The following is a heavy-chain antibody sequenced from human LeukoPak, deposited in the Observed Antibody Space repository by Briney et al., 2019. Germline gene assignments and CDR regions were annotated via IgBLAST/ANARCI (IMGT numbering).Heavy chain of an antibody. D-gene: IGHD4-11*01. Sequence: PGGSLRLSCAASGFTFSTYTMYWVRHPPGKRLEWVSIIGSSGGGIHYADSVKGRFTISRDNSKNALYLQMNSLRAEDTGIYYCAKGGHYSFFDYWGQGTLVTVSS. CDR2: IGSSGGGI. V-gene: IGHV3-23*01. J-gene: IGHJ4*02. CDR1: GFTFSTYT. CDR3: AKGGHYSFFDY.